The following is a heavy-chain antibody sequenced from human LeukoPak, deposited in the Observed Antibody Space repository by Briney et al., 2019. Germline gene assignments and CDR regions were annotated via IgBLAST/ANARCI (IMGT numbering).Heavy chain of an antibody. Sequence: SETLSLTCTVSGGSISSGSYYWSWIRQPPGKGLEWIGYIYYSGSTNYNPSLKSRVTISVETSKNEFSLKLRSVTAAGTAVYYCARVTGYRIEDYFDYWGQGTLVTVSS. CDR2: IYYSGST. J-gene: IGHJ4*02. V-gene: IGHV4-61*01. CDR1: GGSISSGSYY. CDR3: ARVTGYRIEDYFDY. D-gene: IGHD6-13*01.